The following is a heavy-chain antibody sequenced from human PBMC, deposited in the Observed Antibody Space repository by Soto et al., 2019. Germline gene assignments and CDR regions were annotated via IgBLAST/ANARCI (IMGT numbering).Heavy chain of an antibody. Sequence: QVQLVQSGAEVKKPGSSVKVSCKASGGTFSSYAISWVRQAPGQGLEWMGGIIPIFGTANYAQKFQGRVTITADESTSTAYMELSSLRSEDTAVYYCARSPIVVVVAATPRDYYYGMDVWGQGTTVTVSS. V-gene: IGHV1-69*12. CDR1: GGTFSSYA. CDR3: ARSPIVVVVAATPRDYYYGMDV. D-gene: IGHD2-15*01. CDR2: IIPIFGTA. J-gene: IGHJ6*02.